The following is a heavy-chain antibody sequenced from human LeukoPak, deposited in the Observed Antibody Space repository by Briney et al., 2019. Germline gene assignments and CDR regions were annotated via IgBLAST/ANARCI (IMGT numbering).Heavy chain of an antibody. CDR3: AKDLGFWVYMDV. CDR1: GFTFSSYG. V-gene: IGHV3-30*02. J-gene: IGHJ6*03. CDR2: IRYDGSNK. Sequence: GGSLRLSCAASGFTFSSYGMYWVRQAPGKGLEWVAFIRYDGSNKYYADSVKGRFTISRDNSKNTLYLQMNSLRAEDTAVYYCAKDLGFWVYMDVWGKGTTVTVSS. D-gene: IGHD3-3*01.